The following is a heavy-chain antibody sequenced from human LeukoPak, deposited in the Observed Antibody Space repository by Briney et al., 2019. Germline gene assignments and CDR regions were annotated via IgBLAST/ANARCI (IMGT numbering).Heavy chain of an antibody. CDR1: GGGSISSNGYS. CDR3: ARWNTESSGWYANYYYYGMDV. Sequence: SETLSLTCTVFGGGSISSNGYSWGWIRQPPAKGLEWIGSISYSGSTYYNSSLQSRVTISVDTSRNQFSLKLTSVTAADTAVYYCARWNTESSGWYANYYYYGMDVWGQGTTVTVSS. J-gene: IGHJ6*02. CDR2: ISYSGST. D-gene: IGHD6-19*01. V-gene: IGHV4-39*07.